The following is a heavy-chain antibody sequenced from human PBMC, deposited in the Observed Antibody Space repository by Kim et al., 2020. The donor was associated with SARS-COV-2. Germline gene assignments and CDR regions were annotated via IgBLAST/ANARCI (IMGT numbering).Heavy chain of an antibody. V-gene: IGHV3-53*01. CDR1: GFTVSTNY. CDR3: ANSPGEWLPIDL. Sequence: GGSLRLSCAASGFTVSTNYMNWVRQAPGNGLEWVSAVFAGGTTYYADSVKGRFTISRDNSKNTVYLQMNSLRAEDTAVYYCANSPGEWLPIDLWGQGTLVTVSS. J-gene: IGHJ5*02. D-gene: IGHD6-19*01. CDR2: VFAGGTT.